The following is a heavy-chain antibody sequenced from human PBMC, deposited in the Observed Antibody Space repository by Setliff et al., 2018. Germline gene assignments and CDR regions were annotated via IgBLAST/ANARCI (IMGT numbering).Heavy chain of an antibody. J-gene: IGHJ3*02. CDR2: IYHSGSS. Sequence: SETLSLTCGVSGFSIYSGYYWGWIRQPPGKGLEWIGSIYHSGSSYYNPSLRSRVTISVDTSKNQFSLILRSVTAADTAVYYCARGRMRGSCSGPSCTYDPFDIWGQGTPVTVSS. CDR1: GFSIYSGYY. V-gene: IGHV4-38-2*01. D-gene: IGHD2-2*01. CDR3: ARGRMRGSCSGPSCTYDPFDI.